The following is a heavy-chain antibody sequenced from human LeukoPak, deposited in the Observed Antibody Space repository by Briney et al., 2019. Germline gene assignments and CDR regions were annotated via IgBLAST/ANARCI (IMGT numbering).Heavy chain of an antibody. V-gene: IGHV3-11*01. CDR1: GFTFSDHY. CDR2: ISGSDSTV. J-gene: IGHJ4*02. D-gene: IGHD2-21*01. Sequence: GGSLRLSCAASGFTFSDHYVSWIRQAPGKGLEWVSCISGSDSTVYYADSVKGRFTISRDNAKNSLYLQMNSLRAEDTAVYYCARSARLLEYWGQGTLVAVSS. CDR3: ARSARLLEY.